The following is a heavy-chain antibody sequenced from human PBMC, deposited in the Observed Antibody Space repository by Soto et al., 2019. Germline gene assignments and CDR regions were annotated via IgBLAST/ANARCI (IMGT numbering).Heavy chain of an antibody. J-gene: IGHJ5*02. D-gene: IGHD5-18*01. CDR2: ISAYNGNT. Sequence: RASVKVSCKASGYTFTSYGISWVRQAPGQGLEWMGWISAYNGNTNYAQKLQGRVTMTTDTSTSTAYMELRSLRSDDTAVYYCARDRRGTAMVPRQFDPWGQGTLVTVSS. CDR3: ARDRRGTAMVPRQFDP. CDR1: GYTFTSYG. V-gene: IGHV1-18*04.